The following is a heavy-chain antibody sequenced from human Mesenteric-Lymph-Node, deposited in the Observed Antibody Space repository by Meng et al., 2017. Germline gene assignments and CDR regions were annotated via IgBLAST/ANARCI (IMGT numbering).Heavy chain of an antibody. J-gene: IGHJ6*02. Sequence: GESLKISCAASGFTFSSYWMHWVRQAPGKGLVWVSRINSDGSSTSYADSVKGRFTISRDNAKNTLYLQMNRLRAEDTAVYYCARGRGYCSGGSCYDYYYYGMDVWGQGTTVTVSS. V-gene: IGHV3-74*01. CDR2: INSDGSST. D-gene: IGHD2-15*01. CDR3: ARGRGYCSGGSCYDYYYYGMDV. CDR1: GFTFSSYW.